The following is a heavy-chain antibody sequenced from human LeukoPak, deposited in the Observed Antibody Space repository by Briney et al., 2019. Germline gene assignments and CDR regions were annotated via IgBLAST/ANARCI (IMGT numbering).Heavy chain of an antibody. J-gene: IGHJ6*04. CDR1: GGTFSSYA. CDR2: IIPIFGTA. V-gene: IGHV1-69*13. CDR3: ARVAGFYYYYGMDV. Sequence: ASVKVSRKASGGTFSSYAISWVRQAPGQGLEWMGGIIPIFGTANYAQKFQGRVTITADESTSTAYMELSSLRSEDMAVYYCARVAGFYYYYGMDVWGKGTTVTVSS.